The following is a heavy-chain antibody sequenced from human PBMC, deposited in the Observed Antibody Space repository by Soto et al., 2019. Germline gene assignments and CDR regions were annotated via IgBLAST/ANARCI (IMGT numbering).Heavy chain of an antibody. V-gene: IGHV3-30*18. CDR1: RFTFSAFG. D-gene: IGHD3-3*01. CDR2: ISNDGNSE. Sequence: QVQLVESGGGVVQPGRSLRLSCAASRFTFSAFGMHWVRQAPGKGLEWVAVISNDGNSEHYADSVKGRFTISRDNSKNTFYLQMNSLSVEDTAVYYCAKTITTVGVSSTGRGALLDNWGQGILVSVSS. CDR3: AKTITTVGVSSTGRGALLDN. J-gene: IGHJ4*02.